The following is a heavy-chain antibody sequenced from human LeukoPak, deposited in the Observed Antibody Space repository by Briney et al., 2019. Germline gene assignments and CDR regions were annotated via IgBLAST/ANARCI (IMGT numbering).Heavy chain of an antibody. Sequence: ASVKVSCKASGYTFTSYYMHWVRQAPGQGLEWMGIINPSGGSTSYAQKFQGRVTITADKSTSTAYMELSSLRSEDTAVYYCARGRTTVTTHYYYGMDVWGQGTTVTVSS. CDR2: INPSGGST. CDR1: GYTFTSYY. CDR3: ARGRTTVTTHYYYGMDV. D-gene: IGHD4-17*01. V-gene: IGHV1-46*01. J-gene: IGHJ6*02.